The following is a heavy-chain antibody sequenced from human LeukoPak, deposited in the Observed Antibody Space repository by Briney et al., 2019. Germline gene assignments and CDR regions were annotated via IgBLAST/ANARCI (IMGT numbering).Heavy chain of an antibody. Sequence: GGSLRLSCAASGFTFSDFWMSWVRQAPGKGLEWVANINQDGSAKYYVDSLKGRFTISRDNAKNSLYLQVNSLRAEDTAVYYCARDKIVGPTLLDYWGQGTPVTVSS. CDR1: GFTFSDFW. J-gene: IGHJ4*02. CDR3: ARDKIVGPTLLDY. CDR2: INQDGSAK. D-gene: IGHD1-26*01. V-gene: IGHV3-7*01.